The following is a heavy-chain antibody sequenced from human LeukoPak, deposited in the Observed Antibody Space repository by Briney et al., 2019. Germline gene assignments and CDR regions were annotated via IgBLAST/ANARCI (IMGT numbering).Heavy chain of an antibody. V-gene: IGHV1-8*03. J-gene: IGHJ6*03. CDR2: MNPNSGNT. Sequence: ASVKVSCKAPGYTFTSYDINWVRQATGQGLEWMGWMNPNSGNTGYAQKFQGRVTITRNTSISTAYMELSSLRSEDTAVYYCAREGCTNGVCYPYYYYYMDVWGKGTTVTVSS. D-gene: IGHD2-8*01. CDR1: GYTFTSYD. CDR3: AREGCTNGVCYPYYYYYMDV.